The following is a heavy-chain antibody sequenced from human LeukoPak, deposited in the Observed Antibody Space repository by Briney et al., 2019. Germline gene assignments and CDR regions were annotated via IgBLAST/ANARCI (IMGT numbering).Heavy chain of an antibody. V-gene: IGHV3-48*03. Sequence: GGSLRLSCAASGFTFSSYEMNWFRQAPGKGLEWVSYISSSGSTIYYADSVKGRFTISRDNAKNSLYLQMNSLRAEDTAVYYCARDSLRFGELHWGQGTLVTVSS. J-gene: IGHJ4*02. D-gene: IGHD3-10*01. CDR1: GFTFSSYE. CDR2: ISSSGSTI. CDR3: ARDSLRFGELH.